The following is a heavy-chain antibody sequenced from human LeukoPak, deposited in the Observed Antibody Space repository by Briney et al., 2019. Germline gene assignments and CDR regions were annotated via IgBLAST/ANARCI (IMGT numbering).Heavy chain of an antibody. V-gene: IGHV3-23*01. CDR2: ISGSGGST. CDR1: GFTFSSYG. J-gene: IGHJ4*02. D-gene: IGHD3-16*01. Sequence: GGTLRLSCAASGFTFSSYGMSWVRQAPGKGLEWVSAISGSGGSTYYADSGKGRFTISRDNSKNTLYLQMNSLRAEDTAVYYCAKRPVVGGYFDYWGQGTLVTVSS. CDR3: AKRPVVGGYFDY.